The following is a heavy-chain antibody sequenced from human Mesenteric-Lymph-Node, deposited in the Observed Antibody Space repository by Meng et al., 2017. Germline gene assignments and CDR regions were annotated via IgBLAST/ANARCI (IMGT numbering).Heavy chain of an antibody. CDR1: GFSFSSYW. CDR2: INKDGSEE. J-gene: IGHJ3*02. Sequence: GESLKISCVASGFSFSSYWMAWVRQAPGKGLQWVGNINKDGSEENYVESVKGRFTTSRDNAKNSLYLQMNSLRAEDTAVYYCARVPMDREAFVIWGQGTMVTVSS. D-gene: IGHD1-14*01. V-gene: IGHV3-7*01. CDR3: ARVPMDREAFVI.